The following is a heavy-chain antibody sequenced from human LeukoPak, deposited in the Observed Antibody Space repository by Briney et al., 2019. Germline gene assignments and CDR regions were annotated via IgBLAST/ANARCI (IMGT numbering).Heavy chain of an antibody. J-gene: IGHJ2*01. CDR3: ARSLELDYCSGGSCLSYWYFDL. D-gene: IGHD2-15*01. CDR1: GGSVSSGSYY. CDR2: IYYSGST. V-gene: IGHV4-61*01. Sequence: NPSETLSLTCTVSGGSVSSGSYYWSWIRQPPGKGLEWIGYIYYSGSTNYNPSLKSRVTISVDTSKNQFSLKLSSVTAADTAVYYCARSLELDYCSGGSCLSYWYFDLWGRGTLVTVSS.